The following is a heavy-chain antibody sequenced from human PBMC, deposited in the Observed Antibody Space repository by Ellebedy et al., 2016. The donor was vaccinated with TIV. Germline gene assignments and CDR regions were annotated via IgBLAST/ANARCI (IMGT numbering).Heavy chain of an antibody. V-gene: IGHV1-18*01. Sequence: ASVKVSXKASGYTFTSYGISWVRQAPGQGLEWMGWISAYNGNTNYAQKLQGRVTMTTDTSTSTAYMELRSLRSDDTAVYYCARGSPRITIFGVVIIQYLDYWGQGTLVTVSS. CDR1: GYTFTSYG. CDR3: ARGSPRITIFGVVIIQYLDY. D-gene: IGHD3-3*01. CDR2: ISAYNGNT. J-gene: IGHJ4*02.